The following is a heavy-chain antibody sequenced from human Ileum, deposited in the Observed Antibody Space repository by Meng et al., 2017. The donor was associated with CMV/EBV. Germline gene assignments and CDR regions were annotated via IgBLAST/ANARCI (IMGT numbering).Heavy chain of an antibody. CDR2: TWYGSKWYY. J-gene: IGHJ4*02. CDR1: DSVSISTES. V-gene: IGHV6-1*01. D-gene: IGHD3-10*01. CDR3: TYGWPLKY. Sequence: VQLHQSGPGLVKPSQTLSLTCAGDSVSISTESWNWIRQSPSRGLEWLGRTWYGSKWYYEYAVSVKSRITIIPDTSQNQISLQLNSVTPDDTAVYYCTYGWPLKYWGQGSLVTASS.